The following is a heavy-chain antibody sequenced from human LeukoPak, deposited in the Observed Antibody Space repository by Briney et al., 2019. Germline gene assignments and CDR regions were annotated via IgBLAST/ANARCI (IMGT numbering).Heavy chain of an antibody. CDR2: ISSSGSTI. V-gene: IGHV3-48*03. CDR1: GFTFSSYE. CDR3: ARDRPIVVVPAADDAFDI. D-gene: IGHD2-2*01. J-gene: IGHJ3*02. Sequence: GGSLRLSCAASGFTFSSYEMNWVRQAPGKGLEWVSYISSSGSTIYYADSVKGRFTISRDNAKNSLYLQMNSLTAEDTAVYYCARDRPIVVVPAADDAFDIWGQGTMVTVSS.